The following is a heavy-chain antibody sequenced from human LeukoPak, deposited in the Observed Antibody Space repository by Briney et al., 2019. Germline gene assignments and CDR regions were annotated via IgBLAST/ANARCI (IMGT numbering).Heavy chain of an antibody. Sequence: TSETLSLTCSVSGASISSGDYYWSWIRQPPGKGLEWIGYIYYSASTSYSPSLKSRLTISLDTSKNQLSLKLSSVTAADTAVYYCARVIIIYCSGGSCYAVDYWGQGTLVTVSS. V-gene: IGHV4-30-4*01. CDR1: GASISSGDYY. J-gene: IGHJ4*02. CDR2: IYYSAST. CDR3: ARVIIIYCSGGSCYAVDY. D-gene: IGHD2-15*01.